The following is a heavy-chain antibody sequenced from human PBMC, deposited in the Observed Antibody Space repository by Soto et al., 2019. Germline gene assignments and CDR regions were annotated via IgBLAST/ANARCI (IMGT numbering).Heavy chain of an antibody. J-gene: IGHJ4*02. CDR1: GGTFSSYS. CDR2: IIPIFGTA. CDR3: SAEYGRRPLHSPLAY. D-gene: IGHD2-15*01. V-gene: IGHV1-69*13. Sequence: GAPVKVSCKASGGTFSSYSISWVRQAPGQGLEWMGGIIPIFGTANYAQKFQGRVTITADESTSTAYMELSSPRSEDTALYYLSAEYGRRPLHSPLAYRGKGTLVPASP.